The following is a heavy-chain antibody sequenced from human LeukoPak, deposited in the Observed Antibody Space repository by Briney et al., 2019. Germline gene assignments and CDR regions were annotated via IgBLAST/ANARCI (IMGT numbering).Heavy chain of an antibody. CDR1: GFTFSSYW. Sequence: PGGSLRLSCAASGFTFSSYWMSWVRQAPGKGLEWVANIKQDGNERNYVDSVKGRFTISRDNSKSTLYIQMNSLRAEDTAVYYCARAKPKNMVRGLIMRRESRYYFDYWGQGTLVTVSS. J-gene: IGHJ4*02. D-gene: IGHD3-10*01. V-gene: IGHV3-7*03. CDR3: ARAKPKNMVRGLIMRRESRYYFDY. CDR2: IKQDGNER.